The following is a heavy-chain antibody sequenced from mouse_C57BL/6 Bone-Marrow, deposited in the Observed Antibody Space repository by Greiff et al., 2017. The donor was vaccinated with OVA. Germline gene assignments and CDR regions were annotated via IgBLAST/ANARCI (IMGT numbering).Heavy chain of an antibody. CDR1: GFNIKDDY. CDR3: TTREQLRLQNAMDY. V-gene: IGHV14-4*01. Sequence: VQLQQSGAELVRPGASVKLSCTASGFNIKDDYMHWVKQRPEQGLEWIGWIDPENGDTEYASKFQGKATITADTSSNTAYLQLSSLTSEDTAVYYGTTREQLRLQNAMDYWGQGTSVTVSS. CDR2: IDPENGDT. J-gene: IGHJ4*01. D-gene: IGHD3-2*02.